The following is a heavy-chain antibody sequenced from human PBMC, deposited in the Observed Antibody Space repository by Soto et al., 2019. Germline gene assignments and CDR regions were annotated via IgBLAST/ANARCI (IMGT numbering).Heavy chain of an antibody. J-gene: IGHJ6*02. V-gene: IGHV3-30*18. CDR3: AKHGGIPEGPYYYGMDV. CDR1: GFTFSSYG. D-gene: IGHD1-26*01. CDR2: ISYDGSNK. Sequence: GGSLRLSCAASGFTFSSYGMHWVRQAPGKGLEWVAVISYDGSNKYYADSVKGRFTISRDNSKNTLYLQMNSLRAEDTAVYYCAKHGGIPEGPYYYGMDVWGQGTTVTVSS.